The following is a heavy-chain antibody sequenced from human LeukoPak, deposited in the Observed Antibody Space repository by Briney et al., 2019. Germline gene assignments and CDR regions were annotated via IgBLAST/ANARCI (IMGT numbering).Heavy chain of an antibody. CDR3: AKGSGTYQGPFDN. CDR1: GFTFDDYA. CDR2: IGSNGDTT. V-gene: IGHV3-9*01. J-gene: IGHJ4*02. D-gene: IGHD1-26*01. Sequence: GRSLRLSCAASGFTFDDYAMHWVRQVPGKGLQWVSGIGSNGDTTGYADSVKGRFTISRDNAKNSLYLQMNSLRTEDKALYYCAKGSGTYQGPFDNWGQGTLVTVSS.